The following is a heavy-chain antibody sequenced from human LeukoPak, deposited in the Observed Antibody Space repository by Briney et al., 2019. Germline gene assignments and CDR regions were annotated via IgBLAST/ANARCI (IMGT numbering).Heavy chain of an antibody. D-gene: IGHD3-22*01. Sequence: GGSLKLSCAASGFTFSSYSMNWVRQAPGKGLKWVSYISSSSSTIYYADSVKGRFTISRDNAKNSLYLQMNSLRAEDTAVYYCARNYYDSSGYCHFDYWGQGTLVTVSS. J-gene: IGHJ4*02. CDR2: ISSSSSTI. CDR1: GFTFSSYS. V-gene: IGHV3-48*01. CDR3: ARNYYDSSGYCHFDY.